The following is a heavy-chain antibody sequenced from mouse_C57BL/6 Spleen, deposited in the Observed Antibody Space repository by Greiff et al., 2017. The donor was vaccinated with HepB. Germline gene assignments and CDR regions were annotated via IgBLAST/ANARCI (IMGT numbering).Heavy chain of an antibody. CDR3: ARQGGNYIFDY. CDR1: GFTFSDYY. J-gene: IGHJ2*01. Sequence: EVKLVVSGGGLVQPGGSLKLSCAASGFTFSDYYMYWVRQTPEKRLEWVAYISNGGGSTYYPDTVKGRFTISRDNAKNTLYLQMSRLKSEDTAMYYCARQGGNYIFDYWGQGTTLTVSS. V-gene: IGHV5-12*01. CDR2: ISNGGGST. D-gene: IGHD2-1*01.